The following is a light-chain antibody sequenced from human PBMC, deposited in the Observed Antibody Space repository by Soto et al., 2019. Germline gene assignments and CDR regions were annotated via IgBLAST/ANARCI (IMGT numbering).Light chain of an antibody. V-gene: IGLV3-21*02. CDR2: DES. CDR3: QVWDSSSDHVV. Sequence: SYELTQPPSVSVAPGQTARITCGGNNIRSKSVHWYQQKPGQAPVLVVYDESDRPSGIPERFSGSNSGNTATLTISRVEAGDEADYYCQVWDSSSDHVVFGGGTKLTVL. J-gene: IGLJ2*01. CDR1: NIRSKS.